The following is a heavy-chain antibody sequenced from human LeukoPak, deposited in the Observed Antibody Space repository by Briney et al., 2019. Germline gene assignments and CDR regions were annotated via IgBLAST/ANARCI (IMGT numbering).Heavy chain of an antibody. V-gene: IGHV4-59*08. D-gene: IGHD6-6*01. Sequence: SETLSLTCTVSGGSISSYYWSWIRQPPGKGLEWIGYIYYSGSTNYNPSPKSRVTISVDTSKNQFSLKLSSVTAADTAVYYCASYSSSYGMDVWGQGTTVTVSS. CDR2: IYYSGST. CDR1: GGSISSYY. CDR3: ASYSSSYGMDV. J-gene: IGHJ6*02.